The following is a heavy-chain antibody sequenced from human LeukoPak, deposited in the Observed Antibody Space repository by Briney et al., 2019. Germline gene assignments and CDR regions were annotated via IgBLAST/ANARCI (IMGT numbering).Heavy chain of an antibody. CDR1: ESTFRVYY. D-gene: IGHD5-12*01. Sequence: GGSRRLSCTASESTFRVYYMRWIRQSPGKGLDPASYISSFDSYTNYADYVKCRLSISRDHANNSLYLQMNGLRAEDTVVYYCARAIVATRRSARTCNYFDYWGKGTLVTVSS. V-gene: IGHV3-11*06. J-gene: IGHJ4*02. CDR2: ISSFDSYT. CDR3: ARAIVATRRSARTCNYFDY.